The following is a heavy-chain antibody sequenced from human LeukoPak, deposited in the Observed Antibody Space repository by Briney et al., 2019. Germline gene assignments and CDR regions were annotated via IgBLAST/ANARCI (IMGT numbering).Heavy chain of an antibody. CDR1: GFTVSSNY. D-gene: IGHD3-16*02. J-gene: IGHJ3*02. CDR3: ARGGGVIVIDAFDI. V-gene: IGHV3-66*01. Sequence: GGSLRLSCAASGFTVSSNYMSWVRQAPGKGLEWVSVIYSGGSTYYADSVKGRFTISRDNSKNTLYLQMNSLRAEDTAVYYCARGGGVIVIDAFDIWGQGTMVTVSS. CDR2: IYSGGST.